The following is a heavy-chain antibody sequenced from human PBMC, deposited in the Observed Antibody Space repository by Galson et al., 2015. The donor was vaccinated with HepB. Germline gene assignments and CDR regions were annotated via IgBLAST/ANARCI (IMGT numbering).Heavy chain of an antibody. Sequence: SVKVSCKASGFTFTSSAVQWVRQARGQRLEWIGWIVVGSGNTNYAQKFQERVTITRDMSTSTAYMELSSLRSEDTAVYYCAASTSYYDFWSGSIRPPYYYYGMDVWGQGTTVTVSS. CDR1: GFTFTSSA. V-gene: IGHV1-58*01. CDR2: IVVGSGNT. CDR3: AASTSYYDFWSGSIRPPYYYYGMDV. D-gene: IGHD3-3*01. J-gene: IGHJ6*02.